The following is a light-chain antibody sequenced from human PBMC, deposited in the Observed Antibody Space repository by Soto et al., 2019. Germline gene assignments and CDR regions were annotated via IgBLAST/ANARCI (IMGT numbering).Light chain of an antibody. CDR2: DAS. V-gene: IGKV3-11*01. CDR3: QQRSNWRIT. CDR1: QSVSSN. J-gene: IGKJ5*01. Sequence: ERVMTQSPATLSVSPGERSTLSCRASQSVSSNLAWYQQKPGQAPRLFIYDASNRATGIPARFSGSGSGTDFTLTISSLEPEDFAVYYCQQRSNWRITFGQGTRLEIK.